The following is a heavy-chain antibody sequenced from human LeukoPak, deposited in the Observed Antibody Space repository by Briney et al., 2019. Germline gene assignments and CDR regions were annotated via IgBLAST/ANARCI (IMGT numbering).Heavy chain of an antibody. CDR2: IWSDGNNK. J-gene: IGHJ4*02. Sequence: GTSLRLSCAASGFTFSRYGMHWVRQAPGKGLEWVAVIWSDGNNKEHGDSVKGRFTISRDNSKNTLYLQMGSLRAEDMAVYYCARAVLETGTIYFDYWGQGTLVTVSS. CDR1: GFTFSRYG. CDR3: ARAVLETGTIYFDY. V-gene: IGHV3-33*01. D-gene: IGHD1-1*01.